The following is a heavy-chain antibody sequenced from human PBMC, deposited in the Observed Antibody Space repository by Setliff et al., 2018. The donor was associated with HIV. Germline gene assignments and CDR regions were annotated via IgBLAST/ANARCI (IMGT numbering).Heavy chain of an antibody. V-gene: IGHV4-61*02. CDR1: SGSIHSGSYY. D-gene: IGHD2-15*01. J-gene: IGHJ4*02. Sequence: SETLSLTCIVSSGSIHSGSYYWSWVRQPVGKGLEWIGRIYTSGSTDYNPSLKSRVAISVDTSKNHFSLNLTSVTAADTAIYFCARVGGKGYSNFLDSWGQGLLVTVSS. CDR3: ARVGGKGYSNFLDS. CDR2: IYTSGST.